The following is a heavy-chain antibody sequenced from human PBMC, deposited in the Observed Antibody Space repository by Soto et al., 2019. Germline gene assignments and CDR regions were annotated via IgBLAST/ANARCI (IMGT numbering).Heavy chain of an antibody. J-gene: IGHJ6*04. CDR2: IYYSGST. CDR1: GGSISSGGYY. Sequence: SETLYLTCTVSGGSISSGGYYWSWIRQHPGKGLEWIGYIYYSGSTYYNPSLKSRVTISVDTSKNQFSLKLSSVTAADTAVYYCAGGYCSGGSCYSEDYYYGMDVWGKGTTVTVSS. D-gene: IGHD2-15*01. V-gene: IGHV4-31*03. CDR3: AGGYCSGGSCYSEDYYYGMDV.